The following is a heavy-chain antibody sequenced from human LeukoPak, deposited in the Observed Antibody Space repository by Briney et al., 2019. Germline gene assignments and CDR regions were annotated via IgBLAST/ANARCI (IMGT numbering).Heavy chain of an antibody. CDR3: ASGEYVWGSYRLISSFDS. CDR2: FHHIGST. V-gene: IGHV4-59*08. J-gene: IGHJ4*02. D-gene: IGHD3-16*02. CDR1: GASINSYY. Sequence: SETLSLTCTVSGASINSYYWNWIRQSPGKGLEWIGYFHHIGSTNYNPSLKSRVTISADTSKNQFSLKLSSVTAADTAVYYCASGEYVWGSYRLISSFDSWGQGTQVTVSS.